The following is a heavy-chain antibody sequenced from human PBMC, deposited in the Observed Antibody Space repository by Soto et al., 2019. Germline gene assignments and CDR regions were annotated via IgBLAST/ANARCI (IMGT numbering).Heavy chain of an antibody. Sequence: PSETLSLTCTVSGGSISSYYWSWIRQPAGKGLEWIGRIYTSGSTNYNPSLKSRVTMSVDTSKNQFSLKLSSVTAADTAVYYCARVYYDSSGYYFDYWGQGTLVTVSS. V-gene: IGHV4-4*07. CDR3: ARVYYDSSGYYFDY. CDR1: GGSISSYY. J-gene: IGHJ4*02. D-gene: IGHD3-22*01. CDR2: IYTSGST.